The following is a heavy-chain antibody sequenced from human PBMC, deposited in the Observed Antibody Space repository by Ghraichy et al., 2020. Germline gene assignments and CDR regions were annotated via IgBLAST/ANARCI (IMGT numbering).Heavy chain of an antibody. Sequence: GGSLRLSCVASGFALSSYWMSWVRQAPGRGLEWVANIKEYGSEKYYVDSVKGRFTISRDNAKNSLYLQMNNLRAEDTAVYYCARDGSRDGYLVYWGQGTLVTVSS. CDR3: ARDGSRDGYLVY. J-gene: IGHJ4*02. CDR1: GFALSSYW. V-gene: IGHV3-7*03. CDR2: IKEYGSEK. D-gene: IGHD5-24*01.